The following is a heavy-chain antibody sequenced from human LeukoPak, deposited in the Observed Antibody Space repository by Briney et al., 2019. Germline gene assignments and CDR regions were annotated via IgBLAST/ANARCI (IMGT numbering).Heavy chain of an antibody. J-gene: IGHJ6*02. CDR2: IIPIFGIA. CDR1: GGTFSSYA. V-gene: IGHV1-69*04. D-gene: IGHD4-23*01. CDR3: ALSPVVKDGYYGMDV. Sequence: ASVKASCKASGGTFSSYAISWVRQAPGQGLEWMGRIIPIFGIANYAQKFQGRVTITADKSTSTAYMELSSLRSEDTAVYYCALSPVVKDGYYGMDVWGQGTTVTVSS.